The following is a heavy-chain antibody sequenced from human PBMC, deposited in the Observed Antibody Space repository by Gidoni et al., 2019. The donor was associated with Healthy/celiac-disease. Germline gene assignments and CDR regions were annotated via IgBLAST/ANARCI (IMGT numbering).Heavy chain of an antibody. CDR1: GFTFSSYW. CDR2: IKQDGSEK. V-gene: IGHV3-7*03. J-gene: IGHJ5*02. CDR3: ARLLGSYRTNRREKWFDP. D-gene: IGHD3-16*02. Sequence: EVQLVESGGGLVQPGGSLRLSSAASGFTFSSYWMSWVRQAPGKGLEWVANIKQDGSEKYYVDSVKGRFTISRDNAKNSLYLQMNSLRAEDTAVYYCARLLGSYRTNRREKWFDPWGQGTLVTVSS.